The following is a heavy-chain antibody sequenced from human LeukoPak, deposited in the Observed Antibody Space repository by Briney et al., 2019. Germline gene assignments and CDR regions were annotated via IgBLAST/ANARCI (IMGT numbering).Heavy chain of an antibody. V-gene: IGHV1-24*01. CDR3: ETGNPCELLRAFDI. CDR1: GYALSELS. CDR2: FDPEDGET. J-gene: IGHJ3*02. D-gene: IGHD4/OR15-4a*01. Sequence: ASVKVSCNVSGYALSELSMHWVRQAPGKGLEWMGGFDPEDGETIYAQKFQGRVTMTEDRSTDTAYMELSSLRSEDTAIYYCETGNPCELLRAFDIWGQGTVVTVSS.